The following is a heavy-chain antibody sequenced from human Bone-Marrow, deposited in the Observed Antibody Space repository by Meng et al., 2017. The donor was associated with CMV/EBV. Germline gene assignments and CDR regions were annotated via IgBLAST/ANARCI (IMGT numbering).Heavy chain of an antibody. D-gene: IGHD2-2*01. CDR1: GGSISSSSYY. Sequence: ETLSLTCTVSGGSISSSSYYMNWVRQAPGKGLEWVSSISSSSSYIYYADSVKGRFTISRDNAKNSLYLQMNSLRAEDTAVYYCARDGLKGYCSSTSCYCYWGQGTLVTVSS. J-gene: IGHJ4*02. V-gene: IGHV3-21*01. CDR3: ARDGLKGYCSSTSCYCY. CDR2: ISSSSSYI.